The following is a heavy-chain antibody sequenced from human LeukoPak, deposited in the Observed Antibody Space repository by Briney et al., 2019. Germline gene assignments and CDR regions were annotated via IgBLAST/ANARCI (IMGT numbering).Heavy chain of an antibody. CDR2: IIPIFGTA. J-gene: IGHJ4*02. V-gene: IGHV1-69*06. CDR3: ARATSTAKTYYDFWSGYFPRYYFDY. D-gene: IGHD3-3*01. CDR1: GGTFSSYA. Sequence: SVKVSCKASGGTFSSYAISWVRQAPGQGLEWMGGIIPIFGTANYAQKFQGRVTITADKSTSTAYMELSSLRSEDTAVYYCARATSTAKTYYDFWSGYFPRYYFDYWGQGTLVTVSS.